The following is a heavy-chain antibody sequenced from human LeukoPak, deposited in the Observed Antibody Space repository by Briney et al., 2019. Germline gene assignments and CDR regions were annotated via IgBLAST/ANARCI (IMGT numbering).Heavy chain of an antibody. CDR2: ISGSGGST. CDR3: AKDRGQWLSYDY. D-gene: IGHD6-19*01. J-gene: IGHJ4*02. Sequence: GGSLRLSCEASGFTFSIYGLHWVRQAPGKGLEWVSAISGSGGSTYYADSVKGRFTISRDNSKNTLYLQMNSLRAEDTAVYYCAKDRGQWLSYDYWGQGTLVTVSS. CDR1: GFTFSIYG. V-gene: IGHV3-23*01.